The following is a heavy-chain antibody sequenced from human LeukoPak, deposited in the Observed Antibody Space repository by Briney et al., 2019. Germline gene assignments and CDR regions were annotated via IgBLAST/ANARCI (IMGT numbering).Heavy chain of an antibody. J-gene: IGHJ4*02. CDR3: ARWSPGGRPFDY. D-gene: IGHD2-15*01. Sequence: ASETLSLTCTVSGGSISIYYWSWIRQPPGKGLEWIGYIYYSGSTNYNPSLKSRVTISVDTSKNQFSLKLSSVTAADTAVYYCARWSPGGRPFDYWGQGTLVTVSS. CDR1: GGSISIYY. V-gene: IGHV4-59*01. CDR2: IYYSGST.